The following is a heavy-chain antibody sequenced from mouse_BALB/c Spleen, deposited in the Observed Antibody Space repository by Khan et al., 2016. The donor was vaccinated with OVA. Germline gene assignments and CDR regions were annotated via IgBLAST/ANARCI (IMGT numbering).Heavy chain of an antibody. CDR3: ARNSYMYDFTY. J-gene: IGHJ3*01. CDR1: GFSLNTYG. Sequence: QVQLKQSGPGLVQPSHSLSITCTVSGFSLNTYGIHWIRQSQGKGLEWLGVIRSGGSTDYNGAFISRLNITQDNSKSQVFFKMNSLQTADTAIYYCARNSYMYDFTYWGQGTLVTVSA. V-gene: IGHV2-2*01. CDR2: IRSGGST. D-gene: IGHD2-14*01.